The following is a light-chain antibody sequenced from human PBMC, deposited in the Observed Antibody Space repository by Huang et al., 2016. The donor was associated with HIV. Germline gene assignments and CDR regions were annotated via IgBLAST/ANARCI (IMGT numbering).Light chain of an antibody. V-gene: IGKV3-15*01. Sequence: EIVMTQSPATLSVSPGERVTLSCRASQSLSSQLAWYQQKRGQAPRLLIYGVATRATDNPARLSGIGSGTDFTLTINSLQSEDFATYYCQQYNDWPLTFGQGTEVEIK. CDR1: QSLSSQ. CDR2: GVA. J-gene: IGKJ1*01. CDR3: QQYNDWPLT.